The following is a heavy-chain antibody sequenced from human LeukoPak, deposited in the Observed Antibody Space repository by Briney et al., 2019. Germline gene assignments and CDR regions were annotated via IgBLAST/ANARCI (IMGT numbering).Heavy chain of an antibody. CDR3: ARDDYGDYGGFDY. Sequence: PSETLPLTCTVSGGSISSYYWSWIRQPPGTGLEWIGYIYYSGSTNYNPSLKSRVTISVDTSKNQFSLKLSSVTAADTAVYYCARDDYGDYGGFDYWGQGTLVTVSS. CDR1: GGSISSYY. J-gene: IGHJ4*02. D-gene: IGHD4-17*01. V-gene: IGHV4-59*01. CDR2: IYYSGST.